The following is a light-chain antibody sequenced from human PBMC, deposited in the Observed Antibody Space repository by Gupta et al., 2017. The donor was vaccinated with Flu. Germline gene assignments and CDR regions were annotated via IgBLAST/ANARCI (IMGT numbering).Light chain of an antibody. J-gene: IGKJ1*01. CDR3: QQYNSYSWT. V-gene: IGKV1-5*03. Sequence: TLSASVGDRVTITCRASQSISSWLAWYQQKPGKAPKLLIYKASSLESGVPSRFSGSGSGTEFTLTISSLQPDDFATYYCQQYNSYSWTFGQGTKVEIK. CDR2: KAS. CDR1: QSISSW.